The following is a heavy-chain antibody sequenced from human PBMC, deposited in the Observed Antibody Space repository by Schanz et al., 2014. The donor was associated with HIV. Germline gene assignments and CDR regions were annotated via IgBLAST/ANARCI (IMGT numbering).Heavy chain of an antibody. CDR1: GYTFSRSA. CDR3: ASAAFSSEYYYGMDV. CDR2: IIPIFGTA. Sequence: QVQLVQSGTEVAQPGASVKVSCKASGYTFSRSAISWVRQAPGQGLEWMGGIIPIFGTANYAQKFQGRVTITADESTSTAYMELSSLRSEDTAVYYCASAAFSSEYYYGMDVWGQGTTVTVSS. J-gene: IGHJ6*02. V-gene: IGHV1-69*13. D-gene: IGHD3-3*02.